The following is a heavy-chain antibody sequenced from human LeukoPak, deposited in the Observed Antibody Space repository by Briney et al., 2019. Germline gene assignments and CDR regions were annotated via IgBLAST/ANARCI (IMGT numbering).Heavy chain of an antibody. V-gene: IGHV3-30-3*01. D-gene: IGHD4-17*01. CDR1: GFTFSSYA. CDR2: ISYYGSNK. Sequence: GGSLRLSCAASGFTFSSYAMHWVRPAPGKGLEGVAVISYYGSNKYYADSVKGRFTISRDNSKNTLYLQMNSLRAEDTAVYYCARDRMGACDYVPYYYYGMDVWGQGTTVTVSS. CDR3: ARDRMGACDYVPYYYYGMDV. J-gene: IGHJ6*02.